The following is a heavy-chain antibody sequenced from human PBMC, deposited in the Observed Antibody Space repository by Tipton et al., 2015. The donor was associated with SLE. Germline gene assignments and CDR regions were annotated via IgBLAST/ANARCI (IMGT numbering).Heavy chain of an antibody. CDR3: ARRWYISGWKHFDY. CDR2: IVPGDSDT. V-gene: IGHV5-51*03. J-gene: IGHJ4*02. CDR1: GYSFTSYW. Sequence: QLVQSGAVVKKPGDSLKISCQGSGYSFTSYWIGWARQMPGKGLEWMGIIVPGDSDTKYSPSFQGQVTISVDKSTSTAYLQWGSLKASDTAGYYCARRWYISGWKHFDYWGQGTLVTVSS. D-gene: IGHD6-19*01.